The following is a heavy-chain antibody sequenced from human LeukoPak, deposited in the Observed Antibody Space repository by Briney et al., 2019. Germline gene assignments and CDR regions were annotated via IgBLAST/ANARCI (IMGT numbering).Heavy chain of an antibody. J-gene: IGHJ6*02. Sequence: GGSLRLSCAASGFTFSSYAMSWVRQTPGKGLEWVSSISSSSSYIYYADSVKGRFTISRDNAKNSLYLQMNSLRAEDTAVYYCARVGYFHTYGMDVWGQGTTVTVSS. CDR3: ARVGYFHTYGMDV. V-gene: IGHV3-21*01. D-gene: IGHD3-22*01. CDR2: ISSSSSYI. CDR1: GFTFSSYA.